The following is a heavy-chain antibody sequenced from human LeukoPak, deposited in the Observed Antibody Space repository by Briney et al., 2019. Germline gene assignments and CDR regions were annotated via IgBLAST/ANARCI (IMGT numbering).Heavy chain of an antibody. Sequence: GGSLRLSCAASGFTLSSQGMHWVRQAPGKGLEWVALIWYDGSKENYADSVKGRFTISRDMSKNTLNLQMNSLRVEDTAVFYCARDLFFGSLDFRGQGTLVTVSS. CDR2: IWYDGSKE. V-gene: IGHV3-33*01. D-gene: IGHD1-26*01. CDR1: GFTLSSQG. CDR3: ARDLFFGSLDF. J-gene: IGHJ4*02.